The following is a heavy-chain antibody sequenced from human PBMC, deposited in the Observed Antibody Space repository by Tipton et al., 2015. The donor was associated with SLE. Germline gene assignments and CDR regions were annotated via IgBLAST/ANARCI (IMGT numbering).Heavy chain of an antibody. J-gene: IGHJ4*02. V-gene: IGHV4-4*07. D-gene: IGHD1-26*01. CDR1: DGSISGYY. CDR3: ARGGGSYYDY. CDR2: VYSSGST. Sequence: TLSLTCAVSDGSISGYYWSWIRQPAGKGLEWIGRVYSSGSTIYNPSIKSRITLSLDTSKNQFSLRVNSVTAADTAVYYCARGGGSYYDYWGQGTLVIVSS.